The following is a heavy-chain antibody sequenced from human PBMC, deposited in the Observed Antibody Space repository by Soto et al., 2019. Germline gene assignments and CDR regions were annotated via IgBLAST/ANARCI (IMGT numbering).Heavy chain of an antibody. V-gene: IGHV3-23*01. D-gene: IGHD3-10*01. Sequence: GGSLRLSCAASGFTFSSDAMSWVRQAPGKGLEWVSAISGSGGSTYYADSVKGRFTISRDNSKNTLYLQMNSLRAEDTAVYSCPKWHYSGSGRPTNWLGTWGQGTLVTVSS. CDR2: ISGSGGST. CDR3: PKWHYSGSGRPTNWLGT. CDR1: GFTFSSDA. J-gene: IGHJ5*02.